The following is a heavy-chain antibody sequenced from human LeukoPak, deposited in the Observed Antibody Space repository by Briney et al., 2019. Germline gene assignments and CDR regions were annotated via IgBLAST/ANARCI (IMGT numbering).Heavy chain of an antibody. D-gene: IGHD1-26*01. CDR1: GGSISSYY. CDR3: ATEGSGSSIDY. J-gene: IGHJ4*02. V-gene: IGHV4-39*07. CDR2: IYYRGST. Sequence: SETLSPTCTVSGGSISSYYWGWIRQPPGKGLEWIGSIYYRGSTYYNPSLKSRVTISVDTSKNQFSLKLTSVTAADTAVYYCATEGSGSSIDYWGQGTLVTVSS.